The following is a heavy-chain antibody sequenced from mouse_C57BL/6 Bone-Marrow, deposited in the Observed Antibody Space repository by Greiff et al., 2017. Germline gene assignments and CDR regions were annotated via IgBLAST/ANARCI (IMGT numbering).Heavy chain of an antibody. CDR3: ARGDDYGFDY. D-gene: IGHD2-4*01. CDR2: INPNNGVT. V-gene: IGHV1-26*01. CDR1: GYTFTDYY. Sequence: EVQLQQSGPELVKPGASVKISCKASGYTFTDYYMNWVKQSHGKSLEWIGDINPNNGVTSYNQKFKGKATLTVDKSSSTAYMELRSLTSEDSAVYYCARGDDYGFDYWGQGTTLTVSS. J-gene: IGHJ2*01.